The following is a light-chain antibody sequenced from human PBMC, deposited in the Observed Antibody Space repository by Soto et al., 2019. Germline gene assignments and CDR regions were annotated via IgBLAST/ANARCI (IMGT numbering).Light chain of an antibody. Sequence: QSALTQPASVSGSPGQSITISRTGTSSDVGYYNYVSWYQHHPGKAPKLMIYDVSNRPSGVSNRFSGSKSGNTASLTISGLQAEDEADYYCSSYTSSSTLVFGGGTKVTVL. V-gene: IGLV2-14*03. CDR3: SSYTSSSTLV. CDR1: SSDVGYYNY. CDR2: DVS. J-gene: IGLJ2*01.